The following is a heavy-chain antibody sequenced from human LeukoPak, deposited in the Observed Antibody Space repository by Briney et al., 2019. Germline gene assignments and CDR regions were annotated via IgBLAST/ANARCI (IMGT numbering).Heavy chain of an antibody. CDR1: GGSISSYY. Sequence: PSETLSLTCTVSGGSISSYYWSWIRQPAGKGLEWIGRIYTSGSTNYNPSLKSRVTMSVDTSKNQFSLKLSSVTAADTAVYYCARDWLDMVTYYMDVWGKGITVTVSS. CDR2: IYTSGST. V-gene: IGHV4-4*07. CDR3: ARDWLDMVTYYMDV. D-gene: IGHD5-18*01. J-gene: IGHJ6*03.